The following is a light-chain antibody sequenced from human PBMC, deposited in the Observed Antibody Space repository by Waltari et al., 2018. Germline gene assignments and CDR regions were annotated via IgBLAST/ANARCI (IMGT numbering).Light chain of an antibody. V-gene: IGLV1-47*01. J-gene: IGLJ3*02. CDR3: AAWDDSLTALM. CDR2: RSL. CDR1: ASHLGTND. Sequence: QSVLTQPPSASGTPGQRVTCPCSGSASHLGTNDVTWSQQLPRTAPKLLIYRSLQRPSGVPGRFSGSKSGTSASLAISGLRSEDEADYYCAAWDDSLTALMFGGGTKVTVL.